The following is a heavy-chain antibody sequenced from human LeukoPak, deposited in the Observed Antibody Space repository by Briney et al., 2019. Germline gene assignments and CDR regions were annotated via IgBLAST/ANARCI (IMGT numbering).Heavy chain of an antibody. CDR3: AKDQAYGDYPYYYYGMDV. V-gene: IGHV3-23*01. CDR2: ISGSGGST. CDR1: GFTFSSYA. J-gene: IGHJ6*02. D-gene: IGHD4-17*01. Sequence: GGSLRLSCAASGFTFSSYAMSWVRQAPGKGLEWVSAISGSGGSTYYADSVKGRFTISRDNSKNTLYLQMNSLRAEDTAVYYCAKDQAYGDYPYYYYGMDVWGQGTTVTVSS.